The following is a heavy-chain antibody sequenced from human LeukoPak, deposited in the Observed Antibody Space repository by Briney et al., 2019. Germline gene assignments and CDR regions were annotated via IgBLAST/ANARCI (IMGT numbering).Heavy chain of an antibody. CDR1: GGSFSGYY. J-gene: IGHJ5*02. CDR2: INHSGST. Sequence: SETLSLTCAVYGGSFSGYYWSWIRQPPGKGLEWIGEINHSGSTKYNPSLKSRVTISVDTSKNQFSLNSSSVTAADTAVYCCASGYQLLRHWFDPWGQGTLVTVSS. D-gene: IGHD2-2*01. CDR3: ASGYQLLRHWFDP. V-gene: IGHV4-34*01.